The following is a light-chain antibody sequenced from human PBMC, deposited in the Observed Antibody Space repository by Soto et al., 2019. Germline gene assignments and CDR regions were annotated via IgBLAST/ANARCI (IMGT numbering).Light chain of an antibody. V-gene: IGLV2-14*01. CDR3: SSYTDSRTYV. CDR1: SSDVGGYNY. Sequence: QSVRTQPASVSGSAGQSITISCTGASSDVGGYNYVSWYQQHPGKAPKLMIYEVSNRPSGVSSRFSGSKSGNTASLTISGLQSEDEADYYCSSYTDSRTYVFGTGTKVTVL. CDR2: EVS. J-gene: IGLJ1*01.